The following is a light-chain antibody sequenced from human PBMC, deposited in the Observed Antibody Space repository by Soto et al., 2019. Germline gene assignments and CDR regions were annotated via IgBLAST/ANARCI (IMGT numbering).Light chain of an antibody. J-gene: IGKJ3*01. CDR1: QSVSSY. Sequence: EIVLTQSPATLSLSPGERATLSCRASQSVSSYLAWYQQKPGQAPRLLIYDASNRATGIPARFSGSGSGTDFTLTISTLEPEDFAVYYCQQRSTWPFTFGPGTKWIS. V-gene: IGKV3-11*01. CDR2: DAS. CDR3: QQRSTWPFT.